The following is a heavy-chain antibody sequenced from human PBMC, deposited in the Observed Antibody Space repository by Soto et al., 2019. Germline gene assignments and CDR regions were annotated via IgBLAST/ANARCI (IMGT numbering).Heavy chain of an antibody. J-gene: IGHJ4*02. V-gene: IGHV2-70*01. D-gene: IGHD3-22*01. CDR2: IDWDDDK. CDR1: GFSLSTSGMC. Sequence: SGPTLVNPTQTLTLTCTFSGFSLSTSGMCVSWIRQPPGKALEWLALIDWDDDKYYSTSLKTRLTISKDTSKIQVVLTMTNMDPVDTATYYCARASYYYDSSGYPDYWGQGTLVTVSS. CDR3: ARASYYYDSSGYPDY.